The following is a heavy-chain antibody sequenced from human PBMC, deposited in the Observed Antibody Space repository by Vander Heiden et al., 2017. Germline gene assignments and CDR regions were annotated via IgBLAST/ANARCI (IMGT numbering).Heavy chain of an antibody. CDR2: ISYDGSNK. CDR1: GFTFSSYA. Sequence: QVQLVESGGGVVQPGGSLRLSCAASGFTFSSYARDWGRQAPGKGLEWVAVISYDGSNKYYADSVKGRFTISRDNSKNTLYLQMNSLRAEDTAVYYCARDYYDSSGYYLGAFDIWGQGTMVTVSS. J-gene: IGHJ3*02. D-gene: IGHD3-22*01. V-gene: IGHV3-30*04. CDR3: ARDYYDSSGYYLGAFDI.